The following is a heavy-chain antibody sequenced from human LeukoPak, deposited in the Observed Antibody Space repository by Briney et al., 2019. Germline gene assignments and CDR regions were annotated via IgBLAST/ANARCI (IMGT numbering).Heavy chain of an antibody. CDR2: INPNSGGT. V-gene: IGHV1-2*02. CDR3: ARDLVGATDY. CDR1: GYTLTELS. D-gene: IGHD1-26*01. J-gene: IGHJ4*02. Sequence: GASVKVSCKVSGYTLTELSMHWVRQAPGQGLEWMGWINPNSGGTNYAQKFQGRVTMTRDTSISTAYMELSRLRSDDTAVYYCARDLVGATDYWGQGTLVTVSS.